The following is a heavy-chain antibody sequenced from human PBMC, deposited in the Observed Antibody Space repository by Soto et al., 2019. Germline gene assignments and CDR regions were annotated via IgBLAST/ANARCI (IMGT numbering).Heavy chain of an antibody. CDR3: ARDEVDSSASRYYYYGMDV. Sequence: SVKVSCKASGYTFTGYYMHWVRQAPGQGLEWMGWIIPIFGTANYAQKFQGRVTITADESTSTAYMELSSLRSEDTAVYYCARDEVDSSASRYYYYGMDVWGQGTTVTVSS. D-gene: IGHD6-25*01. CDR1: GYTFTGYY. V-gene: IGHV1-69*13. J-gene: IGHJ6*02. CDR2: IIPIFGTA.